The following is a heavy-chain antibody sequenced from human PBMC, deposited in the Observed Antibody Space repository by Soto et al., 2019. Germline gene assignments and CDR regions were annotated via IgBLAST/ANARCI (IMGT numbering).Heavy chain of an antibody. D-gene: IGHD6-6*01. Sequence: GGSLRLSCAASGFTVSNNYMSWVRQAPGKGLEWVSLIYSGGSTFYADSVKGRFTISRDHSKNTLFLQMNSLRASDTGIYFCARHEMHAFSSDADAFDVWGQGTLVTVSS. J-gene: IGHJ3*01. CDR2: IYSGGST. CDR1: GFTVSNNY. V-gene: IGHV3-53*01. CDR3: ARHEMHAFSSDADAFDV.